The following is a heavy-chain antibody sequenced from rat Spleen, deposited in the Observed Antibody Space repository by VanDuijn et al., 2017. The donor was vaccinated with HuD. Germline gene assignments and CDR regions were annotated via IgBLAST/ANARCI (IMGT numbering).Heavy chain of an antibody. CDR1: GFTYSNYV. D-gene: IGHD1-9*01. CDR2: ISTGGGGI. Sequence: EVQLVESGGGLVRPGRSLKLSCAASGFTYSNYVMAWVRQAPTKGLEWVASISTGGGGIYYPDSVQGRFTISRHNAKSTLYLQMDSLRSEDTATYYCVRHGYTRYYFDYWGQGVMVTVSS. CDR3: VRHGYTRYYFDY. V-gene: IGHV5-25*01. J-gene: IGHJ2*01.